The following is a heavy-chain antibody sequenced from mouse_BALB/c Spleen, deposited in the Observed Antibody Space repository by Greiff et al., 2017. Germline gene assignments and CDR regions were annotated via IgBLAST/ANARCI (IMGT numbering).Heavy chain of an antibody. V-gene: IGHV2-6-5*01. D-gene: IGHD1-1*01. J-gene: IGHJ4*01. CDR1: GFSLTDYG. Sequence: VKLVESGPGLVAPSQSLSITCTVSGFSLTDYGVSWIRQPPGKGLEWLGVIWGGGSTYYNSALKSRLSISKDNSKSQVFLKMNSLQTDDTAMYYCAKKIYGSRYYYAMDYWGQGTSVTVSS. CDR2: IWGGGST. CDR3: AKKIYGSRYYYAMDY.